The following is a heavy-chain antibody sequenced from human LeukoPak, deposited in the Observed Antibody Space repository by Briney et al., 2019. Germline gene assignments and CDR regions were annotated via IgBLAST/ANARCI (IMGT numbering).Heavy chain of an antibody. CDR1: GGTFSSYA. V-gene: IGHV1-69*04. CDR2: IIPIFGIA. J-gene: IGHJ4*02. CDR3: ARGRDTAMVTSLGYFDY. Sequence: SVKVSCQASGGTFSSYAISWVRQAPGQGLEWMGRIIPIFGIANYAQKFQGRVTITADKSTSTAYIELSSLRSEDTAVYYCARGRDTAMVTSLGYFDYWGQGTLVTVSS. D-gene: IGHD5-18*01.